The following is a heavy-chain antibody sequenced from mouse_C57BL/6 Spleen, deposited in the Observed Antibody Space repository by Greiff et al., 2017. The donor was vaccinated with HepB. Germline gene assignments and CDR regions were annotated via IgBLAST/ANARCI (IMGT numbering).Heavy chain of an antibody. CDR3: AYGGYFDV. Sequence: VKLQQPGAELVKPGASVKLSCKASGYTFTSYWMHWVKQRPGQGLEWIGMIHPNSGSTNYNEKFKSKATLTVDKSSSTAYMQLSSLTSEDSAVYYCAYGGYFDVWGTGTTVTVSS. V-gene: IGHV1-64*01. CDR2: IHPNSGST. CDR1: GYTFTSYW. D-gene: IGHD1-1*01. J-gene: IGHJ1*03.